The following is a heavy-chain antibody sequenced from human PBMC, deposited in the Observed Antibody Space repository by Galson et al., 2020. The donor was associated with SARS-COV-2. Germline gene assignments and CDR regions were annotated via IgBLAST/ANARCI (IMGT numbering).Heavy chain of an antibody. CDR2: INPNSGGT. CDR3: AGYCSSTSCPIGDAFDI. V-gene: IGHV1-2*02. J-gene: IGHJ3*02. CDR1: GYTFTGYY. D-gene: IGHD2-2*01. Sequence: ASVKVSCKASGYTFTGYYMHWVRQAPGQGLEWMGWINPNSGGTNYAQKFQGRVTMTRDTSISTAYMELSRLRSDDTAVYYCAGYCSSTSCPIGDAFDIWGQGTMVTVSS.